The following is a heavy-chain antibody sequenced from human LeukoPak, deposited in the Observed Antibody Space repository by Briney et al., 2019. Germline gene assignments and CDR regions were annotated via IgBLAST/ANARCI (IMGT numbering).Heavy chain of an antibody. CDR2: ISSSGGTI. J-gene: IGHJ4*02. V-gene: IGHV3-48*03. CDR3: ARHRYYFDF. CDR1: GVTFSKYE. D-gene: IGHD2-15*01. Sequence: GGSLRLSCADSGVTFSKYEMNWVRQAPGKGLQWISYISSSGGTIYYADAVKGRFTISRDNAKNSLFLQMNSLRVEDTAVYYCARHRYYFDFWGQGTPVTASP.